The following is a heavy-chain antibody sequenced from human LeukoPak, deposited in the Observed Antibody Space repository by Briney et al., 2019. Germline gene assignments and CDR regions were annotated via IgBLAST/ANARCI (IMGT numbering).Heavy chain of an antibody. CDR2: ISSSGSTI. V-gene: IGHV3-11*04. Sequence: PGGSLRLSCAASGFTFSDYYMSWIRQAPGKGLEWVSYISSSGSTIYYADSVKGRFTISRDNAKNSLYLQMNSLRAEDTAVYYCARDRIQLWSKGYYYYYYMDVWGKGTTVTVSS. D-gene: IGHD5-18*01. J-gene: IGHJ6*03. CDR3: ARDRIQLWSKGYYYYYYMDV. CDR1: GFTFSDYY.